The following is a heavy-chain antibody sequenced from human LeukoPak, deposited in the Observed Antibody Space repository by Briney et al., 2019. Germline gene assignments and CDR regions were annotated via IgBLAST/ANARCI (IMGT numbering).Heavy chain of an antibody. CDR2: ISYDGSNE. CDR1: GFRFSSYA. J-gene: IGHJ4*02. D-gene: IGHD1-26*01. CDR3: ASLSGSYYY. V-gene: IGHV3-30*04. Sequence: GGSLRLSCAVSGFRFSSYAMPWVRQAPGTGLEWVAVISYDGSNENYADSVKGRFTVSRDNSKSTLYLQLNSLRTEDTAMYYCASLSGSYYYWGQGTLVTVSS.